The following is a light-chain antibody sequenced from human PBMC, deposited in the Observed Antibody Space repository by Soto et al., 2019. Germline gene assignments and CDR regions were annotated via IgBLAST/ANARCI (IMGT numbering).Light chain of an antibody. CDR2: AAS. Sequence: DMEMTQSPSSLSAFVGDRVTITCRASQSISNYLNWYQHKPGKVPKLLIYAASSLQSGVPTRFSGSGSGTDFTVTINSLQPEDFATYYCQQSYGTPLTFGGGTKIEIK. CDR3: QQSYGTPLT. V-gene: IGKV1-39*01. CDR1: QSISNY. J-gene: IGKJ4*01.